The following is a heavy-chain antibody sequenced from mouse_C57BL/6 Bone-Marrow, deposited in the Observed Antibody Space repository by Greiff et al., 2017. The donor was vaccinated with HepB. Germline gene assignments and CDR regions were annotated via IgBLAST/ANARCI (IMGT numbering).Heavy chain of an antibody. D-gene: IGHD1-1*01. CDR1: GYTFTSYW. V-gene: IGHV1-69*01. J-gene: IGHJ4*01. CDR3: AREGVVATRDAMDY. CDR2: IDPSDSYT. Sequence: VKLQQPGAELVMPGASVKLSCKASGYTFTSYWMHWVKQRPGQGLEWIGEIDPSDSYTNYNQKFKGKSTLTVDKSSSTAYMQLSSLTSEDSAVYYCAREGVVATRDAMDYWGQGTSVTVSS.